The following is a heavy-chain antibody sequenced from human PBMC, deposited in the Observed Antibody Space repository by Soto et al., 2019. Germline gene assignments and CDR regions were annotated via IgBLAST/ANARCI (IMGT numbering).Heavy chain of an antibody. CDR2: SSNSGTFT. J-gene: IGHJ4*02. CDR3: AISGDNYNLLDY. V-gene: IGHV3-11*06. CDR1: GFTFSDYY. D-gene: IGHD1-1*01. Sequence: QVQLVESGGGLVKPGGSLRLSCEGSGFTFSDYYMSWIRQAPGKGLEWISYSSNSGTFTKYADSVKGRFSISRDNTKNLLCLQMNSLRAEDTALYYCAISGDNYNLLDYWGQGTPVTVSS.